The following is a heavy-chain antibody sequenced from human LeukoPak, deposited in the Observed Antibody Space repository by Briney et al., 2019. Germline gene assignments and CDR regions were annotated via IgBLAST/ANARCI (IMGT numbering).Heavy chain of an antibody. V-gene: IGHV3-48*03. D-gene: IGHD4-17*01. Sequence: QPGGSLRLSCAASGFTFSSHEMKSVHQAPGKGLGWDSYISSSGSTIYYADSEKGRFPISRDNAKNSLYRQMNSLRAEDTAVYYCARGRAVPTGYGMDVWGKGATVTVSS. J-gene: IGHJ6*04. CDR2: ISSSGSTI. CDR3: ARGRAVPTGYGMDV. CDR1: GFTFSSHE.